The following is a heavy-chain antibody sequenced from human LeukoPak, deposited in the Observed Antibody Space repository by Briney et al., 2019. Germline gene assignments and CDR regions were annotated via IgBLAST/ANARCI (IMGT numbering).Heavy chain of an antibody. V-gene: IGHV3-23*01. CDR2: ISGSDGST. CDR1: GFTFSRYA. CDR3: AKAATRINDAFDI. J-gene: IGHJ3*02. Sequence: GGSLRHSCAASGFTFSRYAMSWVRQAPGKGLEWVSAISGSDGSTNYADSVKGRFTISRDNSKNTLYLQMNSLRAEDTAVYYCAKAATRINDAFDIWGQGTMVTVSS. D-gene: IGHD1-14*01.